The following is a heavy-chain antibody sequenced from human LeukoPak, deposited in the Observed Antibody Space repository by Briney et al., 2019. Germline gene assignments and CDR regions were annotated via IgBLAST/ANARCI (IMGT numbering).Heavy chain of an antibody. J-gene: IGHJ6*03. V-gene: IGHV3-30*02. Sequence: GGSLRLSCAGSGFSFSSYGMHWVRQAPGKGLEWVAFIRYDGSDKYYADSVKGRFTISRDNSKNTLSLQMNSLRPDDTAVYYCTRAGGLVRGVHYYYYMDVWGKGTTVTISS. CDR1: GFSFSSYG. CDR2: IRYDGSDK. D-gene: IGHD3-10*01. CDR3: TRAGGLVRGVHYYYYMDV.